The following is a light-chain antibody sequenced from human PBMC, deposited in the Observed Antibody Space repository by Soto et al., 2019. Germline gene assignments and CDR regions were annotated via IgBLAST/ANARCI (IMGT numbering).Light chain of an antibody. CDR1: SSDVTSYNL. CDR2: EGS. V-gene: IGLV2-23*03. J-gene: IGLJ2*01. CDR3: CSYGGSSTFVV. Sequence: QSALTQPASVSGSPGQSITISCTGTSSDVTSYNLVSWYQQHPGKAPKLMIYEGSKRPSGVSNRFSGSKSGNTASLTISGLQAEDEADYYCCSYGGSSTFVVFGGGTKLTVL.